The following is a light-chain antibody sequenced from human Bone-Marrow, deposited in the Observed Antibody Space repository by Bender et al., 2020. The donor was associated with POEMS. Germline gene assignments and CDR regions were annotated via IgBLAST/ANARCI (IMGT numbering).Light chain of an antibody. CDR1: SSTIGISY. Sequence: QSVLTQPPSASGTPGQRVTISCSGSSSTIGISYVFWYQQLPGTAPKLLIYRNNQRPSGVPDRFSGTKSGNTASLTSSGLQAEDEADYYCCSYAGSSTVVFGGGTKLTVL. V-gene: IGLV1-47*01. J-gene: IGLJ2*01. CDR3: CSYAGSSTVV. CDR2: RNN.